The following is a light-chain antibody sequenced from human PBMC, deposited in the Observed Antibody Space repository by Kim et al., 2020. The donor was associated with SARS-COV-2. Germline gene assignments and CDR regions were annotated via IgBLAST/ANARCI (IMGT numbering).Light chain of an antibody. Sequence: EIVLTQSPATLSLSPGERATLSCRASQSVSSYLAWYQQKPGQAPRLLIYDASNRATGIPARFSSSGSGTDFTLTISSLEPEDFAVYYCQQRSNWLTFGGGTKLEI. CDR2: DAS. V-gene: IGKV3-11*01. CDR3: QQRSNWLT. J-gene: IGKJ4*01. CDR1: QSVSSY.